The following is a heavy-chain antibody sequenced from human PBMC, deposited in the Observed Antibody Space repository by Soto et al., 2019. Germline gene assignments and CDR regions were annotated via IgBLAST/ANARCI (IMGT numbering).Heavy chain of an antibody. CDR3: ARGGYSSGWYYFDY. CDR1: GFTFSSYD. Sequence: LRLSCAASGFTFSSYDMHWVRQGTGKGLEWVSGIGTVGDSYYPGSVKGRFTISRENAKNSLYLEMNNVRAGDTAVYYCARGGYSSGWYYFDYWGQGILVTVSS. V-gene: IGHV3-13*01. J-gene: IGHJ4*02. D-gene: IGHD6-19*01. CDR2: IGTVGDS.